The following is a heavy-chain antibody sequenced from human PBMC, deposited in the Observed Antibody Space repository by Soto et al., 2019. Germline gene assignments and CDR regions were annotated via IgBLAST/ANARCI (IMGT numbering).Heavy chain of an antibody. CDR3: ARYTYTSRYSCFGMDV. D-gene: IGHD6-13*01. J-gene: IGHJ6*02. CDR2: VRSRAYGGTT. Sequence: EVQVVESGGGLVKPGQSLRLSCTASGFTFSDYAMSWFRQAPGKGLEWVGVVRSRAYGGTTDYAASVRGTFTISRDDSKSIAYLQMNTLRTEDTAVYYCARYTYTSRYSCFGMDVWGHGTTVTVSS. V-gene: IGHV3-49*05. CDR1: GFTFSDYA.